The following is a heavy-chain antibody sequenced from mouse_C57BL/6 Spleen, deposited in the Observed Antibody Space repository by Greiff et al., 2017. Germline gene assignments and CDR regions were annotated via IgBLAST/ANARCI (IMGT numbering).Heavy chain of an antibody. V-gene: IGHV1-61*01. Sequence: VQLQQPGAELVRPGSSVKLSCKASGYTFTSYWMDWVKQRPGQGLDWIGNIYPSDSETHYNQKFKDKATLTVDKSSSTAYMQLSSLTSEVSAVYYCARRGYYGSSPAWFAYWGQGTLVTVSA. J-gene: IGHJ3*01. CDR3: ARRGYYGSSPAWFAY. D-gene: IGHD1-1*01. CDR1: GYTFTSYW. CDR2: IYPSDSET.